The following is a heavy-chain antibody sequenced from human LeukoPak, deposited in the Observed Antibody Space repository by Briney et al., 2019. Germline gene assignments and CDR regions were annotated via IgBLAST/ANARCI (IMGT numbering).Heavy chain of an antibody. V-gene: IGHV4-59*08. J-gene: IGHJ5*02. CDR2: IYYSGST. CDR1: GGSISSYY. CDR3: ARHVGYGNNWFDP. Sequence: SETLSLTCTVSGGSISSYYWSWIRQPPGKGLEWIGYIYYSGSTNYNPSLKSRVAISVDTSKNQFSLKLRSLTAADTAVYYCARHVGYGNNWFDPWGQGTLVTVSS. D-gene: IGHD5-18*01.